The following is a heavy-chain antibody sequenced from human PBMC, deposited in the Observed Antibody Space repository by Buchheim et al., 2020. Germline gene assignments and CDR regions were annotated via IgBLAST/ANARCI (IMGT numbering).Heavy chain of an antibody. V-gene: IGHV3-23*01. Sequence: EVQLLESGGGLVQPGGSLRLSCAASGFTFSSYAMSWVRQAPGKGLEWVSAISGSGGSTYCADSVKGRFTISRDNSKNTLFLQMSSLGAEDTAVYYCANISQYSSGWKDYWGQGTL. CDR2: ISGSGGST. CDR1: GFTFSSYA. CDR3: ANISQYSSGWKDY. J-gene: IGHJ4*02. D-gene: IGHD6-19*01.